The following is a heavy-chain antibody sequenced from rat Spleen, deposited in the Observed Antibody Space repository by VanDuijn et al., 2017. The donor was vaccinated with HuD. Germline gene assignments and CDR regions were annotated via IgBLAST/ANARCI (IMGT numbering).Heavy chain of an antibody. CDR1: GFTFNNYW. D-gene: IGHD1-11*01. Sequence: EVQLVESGGGLVQPGGSLKLSCVASGFTFNNYWMTWIRQAPGKGLEWVASITNASGRTYYPDSVKGRFTISRDNAKNTQYLQMDSLRSEDTATYYCARLAATREYFDYWGQGVMVTVSS. CDR3: ARLAATREYFDY. J-gene: IGHJ2*01. V-gene: IGHV5-31*01. CDR2: ITNASGRT.